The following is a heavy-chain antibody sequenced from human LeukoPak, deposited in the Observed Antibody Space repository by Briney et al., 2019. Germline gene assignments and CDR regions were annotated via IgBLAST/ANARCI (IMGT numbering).Heavy chain of an antibody. Sequence: SETLSLTCTVSGGSITSDYYYWSWIRQPAGKGLEWIGRIYSSGSTNYNPSLKSRVTISVDTSKNQFSLKLTSVTAADTAVYYCARGAAMVPISFDYWGQGTLVTVSS. CDR1: GGSITSDYYY. D-gene: IGHD5-18*01. CDR2: IYSSGST. V-gene: IGHV4-61*02. CDR3: ARGAAMVPISFDY. J-gene: IGHJ4*02.